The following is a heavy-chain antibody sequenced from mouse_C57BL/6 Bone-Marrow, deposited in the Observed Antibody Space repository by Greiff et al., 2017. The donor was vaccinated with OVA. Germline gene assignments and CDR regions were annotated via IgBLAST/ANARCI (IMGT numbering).Heavy chain of an antibody. J-gene: IGHJ4*01. V-gene: IGHV1-80*01. D-gene: IGHD1-1*01. Sequence: VKLVESGAELVKPGASVKISCKASGYAFSSYWMNWVKQRPGKGLEWIGQIYPGDGDTNYNGKFKGKATLTADKSSSTAYMQLSSLTSEDSAVYFCARKIGVYSYGSSEAMDYWGQGTSVTVSS. CDR3: ARKIGVYSYGSSEAMDY. CDR2: IYPGDGDT. CDR1: GYAFSSYW.